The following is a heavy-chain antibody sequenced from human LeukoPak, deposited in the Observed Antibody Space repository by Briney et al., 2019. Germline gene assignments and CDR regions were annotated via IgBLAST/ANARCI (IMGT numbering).Heavy chain of an antibody. CDR3: ARDWSAAVYAPFDY. Sequence: GGSLRLSCAASGFSFNTFAMHWVRQAPDKGLEWVAVISDDGSKKYHADSVKGRFTISRDNSENTLYLQMKSLRHEDTAVYYCARDWSAAVYAPFDYWGQGTLVTVSS. V-gene: IGHV3-30*04. J-gene: IGHJ4*02. CDR2: ISDDGSKK. D-gene: IGHD5/OR15-5a*01. CDR1: GFSFNTFA.